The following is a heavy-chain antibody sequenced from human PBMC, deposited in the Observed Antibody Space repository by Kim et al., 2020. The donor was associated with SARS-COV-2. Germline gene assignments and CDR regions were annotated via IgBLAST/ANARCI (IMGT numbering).Heavy chain of an antibody. J-gene: IGHJ4*02. Sequence: SETLSLTCTVSGDSIGSYYWTWIRQPPGKGPECIGYIYYTERTNYNPSLKSRVTISMDTSKNQFSLRLRSVTAADTAVYYCARHDHTSSWYSFDSWGQGTLVTVSS. CDR1: GDSIGSYY. D-gene: IGHD6-13*01. CDR2: IYYTERT. CDR3: ARHDHTSSWYSFDS. V-gene: IGHV4-59*08.